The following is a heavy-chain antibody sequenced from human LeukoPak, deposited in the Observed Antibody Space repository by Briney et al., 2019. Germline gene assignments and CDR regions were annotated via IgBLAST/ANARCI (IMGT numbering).Heavy chain of an antibody. CDR3: AKTPTVVPAAYDY. J-gene: IGHJ4*02. V-gene: IGHV3-23*01. D-gene: IGHD2-2*01. Sequence: GGSLRLSCAASEFTFSSYAMSWVRQAPGKGLEWVSAISGSGGSTYYADSVKGRFTISRDNSKNTLYLQMNSLRAEDTAACYCAKTPTVVPAAYDYWGQGTLVTVSS. CDR1: EFTFSSYA. CDR2: ISGSGGST.